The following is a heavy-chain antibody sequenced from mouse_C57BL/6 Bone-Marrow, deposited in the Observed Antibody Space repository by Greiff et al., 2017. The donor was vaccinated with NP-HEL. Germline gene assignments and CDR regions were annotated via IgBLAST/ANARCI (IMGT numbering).Heavy chain of an antibody. CDR2: ISSGGSYT. D-gene: IGHD2-5*01. V-gene: IGHV5-6*01. Sequence: EVQLVESGGDLVKPGGSLKLSCAASGFTFSSYGMSWVRQTPDKRLEWVATISSGGSYTYYPDSVKGRFTISRDNAKNTLYLQMSSLKSEDTAMYYCASPSYYSNNGGFAYWGQGTLVTVSA. CDR3: ASPSYYSNNGGFAY. J-gene: IGHJ3*01. CDR1: GFTFSSYG.